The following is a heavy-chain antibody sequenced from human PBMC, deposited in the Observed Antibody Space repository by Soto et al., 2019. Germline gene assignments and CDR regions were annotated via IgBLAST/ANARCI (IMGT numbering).Heavy chain of an antibody. CDR3: ARDAISMVRGTNNWFDP. D-gene: IGHD3-10*01. Sequence: EVQLLESGGGLVQPGGSLRLSCEASGFIFSDHAMSWVRQAPGKGLEWVSAISGNGIATYYADSVKGRFTISRDNSKNTLYLQMNRLRADDTAVYYCARDAISMVRGTNNWFDPCGQGTLVTVSS. J-gene: IGHJ5*02. V-gene: IGHV3-23*01. CDR2: ISGNGIAT. CDR1: GFIFSDHA.